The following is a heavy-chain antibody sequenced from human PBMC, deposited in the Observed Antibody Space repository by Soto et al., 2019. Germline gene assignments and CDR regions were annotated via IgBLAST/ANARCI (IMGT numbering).Heavy chain of an antibody. D-gene: IGHD3-22*01. J-gene: IGHJ4*02. CDR2: ISSDGSNE. CDR1: GFSFGNYA. Sequence: QVQLVESGGGVVQPGRSLRLSCTASGFSFGNYASHWVRQAPGKGLEWVAVISSDGSNEYYADSVKGRFTISRDNSKNTLYLQMNSLRAEDTAVFYCASGSYDSSGYYPPGYWGQGTLVTVSS. CDR3: ASGSYDSSGYYPPGY. V-gene: IGHV3-30-3*01.